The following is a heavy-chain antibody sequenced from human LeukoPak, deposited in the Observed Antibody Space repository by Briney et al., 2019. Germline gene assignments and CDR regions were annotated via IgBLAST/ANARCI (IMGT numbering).Heavy chain of an antibody. D-gene: IGHD1-26*01. CDR2: IAGDT. Sequence: GSLRLSCAASGFSSSTYEVHWVRQPPGKGLEWVSAIAGDTFYRGSVKGRFTISREDAIHSVYLQMNSLRAGDTAVYYCAREVMGEALGAFDIWGHGTLVTVSS. CDR1: GFSSSTYE. CDR3: AREVMGEALGAFDI. J-gene: IGHJ3*02. V-gene: IGHV3-13*01.